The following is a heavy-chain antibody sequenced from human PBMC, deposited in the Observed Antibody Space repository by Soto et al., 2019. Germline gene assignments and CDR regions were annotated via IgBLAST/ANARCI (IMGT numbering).Heavy chain of an antibody. J-gene: IGHJ4*02. Sequence: SETLSLTCTVSGGSISSYYWSWIRQPPGKGLEWIGYIYYSGSTNYNPSLKSRVTISVDTSKNQFSLKLSSVTAADTAVYYCARRGSSSGGRVYWGQGTLVTVS. D-gene: IGHD6-6*01. V-gene: IGHV4-59*08. CDR2: IYYSGST. CDR3: ARRGSSSGGRVY. CDR1: GGSISSYY.